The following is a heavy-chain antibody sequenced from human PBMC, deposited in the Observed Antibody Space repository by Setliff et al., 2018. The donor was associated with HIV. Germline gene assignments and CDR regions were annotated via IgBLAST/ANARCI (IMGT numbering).Heavy chain of an antibody. J-gene: IGHJ3*02. Sequence: GASVKVSCKASGYTFTNYGISWVRQAPGQGLEWMGWISAYNGNTNYAQKLQDRVTVTTDTSTSTAYMELRSLRSDDTAVYYCARILVGVDDAFDIWGQGTMVTVSS. V-gene: IGHV1-18*01. D-gene: IGHD1-26*01. CDR1: GYTFTNYG. CDR3: ARILVGVDDAFDI. CDR2: ISAYNGNT.